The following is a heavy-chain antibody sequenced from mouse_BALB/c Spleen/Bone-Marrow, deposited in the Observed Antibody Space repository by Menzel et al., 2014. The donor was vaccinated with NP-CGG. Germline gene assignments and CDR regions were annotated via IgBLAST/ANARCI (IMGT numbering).Heavy chain of an antibody. V-gene: IGHV1S127*01. Sequence: VQLVESGAELVKPGAPVKMSCKASGYTFTSYWMHWVKQRPGQGLEWVGAIDPSDSYTSYNQKFKGKATLTADTSSSTAYMQLSSLTSEDSAVYYCTRRGYYAMDYWGQGTPVTVSS. CDR2: IDPSDSYT. CDR3: TRRGYYAMDY. CDR1: GYTFTSYW. J-gene: IGHJ4*01.